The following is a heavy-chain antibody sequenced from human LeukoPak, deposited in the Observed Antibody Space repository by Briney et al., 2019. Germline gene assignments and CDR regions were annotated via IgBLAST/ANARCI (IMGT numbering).Heavy chain of an antibody. V-gene: IGHV4-39*01. CDR1: GGSLSSSSYY. Sequence: SETLSLTCTVSGGSLSSSSYYWGWIRQPPGKGLEWIGSIYYSGGTYYNPSLKSRVTISVDTSKNQFSLKLSSVTAADTAVYYCARRVSDPLKVDYWGQGTLVTVSS. CDR2: IYYSGGT. CDR3: ARRVSDPLKVDY. D-gene: IGHD3-22*01. J-gene: IGHJ4*02.